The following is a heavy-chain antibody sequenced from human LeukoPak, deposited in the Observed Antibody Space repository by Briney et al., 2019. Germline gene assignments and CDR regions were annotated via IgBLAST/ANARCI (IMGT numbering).Heavy chain of an antibody. CDR3: AKQLGYCSDGSCYFPY. CDR1: GFPFSSYW. Sequence: GGSLRLSCVASGFPFSSYWMTWVRQAPGKGLEWVSAISNNGGYTYYADSVQGRFTISRDNSKSTLCLQMNSLRAEDTAVYYCAKQLGYCSDGSCYFPYWGQGTLVTVSS. D-gene: IGHD2-15*01. V-gene: IGHV3-23*01. CDR2: ISNNGGYT. J-gene: IGHJ4*02.